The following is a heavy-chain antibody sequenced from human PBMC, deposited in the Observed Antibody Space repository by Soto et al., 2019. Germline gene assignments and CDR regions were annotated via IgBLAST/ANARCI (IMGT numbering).Heavy chain of an antibody. Sequence: QMQLVQSGAEVKKPGASVKLSCRTSGYTFTHYYNHWVRQAPGQGLGWLAIINPGSGSTNYAQDFQGRVTLTMDTSTTTVYMELGGLRAADTAIFYCARDLAAGAYWGQGTLVTVSS. D-gene: IGHD6-13*01. CDR1: GYTFTHYY. V-gene: IGHV1-46*01. J-gene: IGHJ4*02. CDR3: ARDLAAGAY. CDR2: INPGSGST.